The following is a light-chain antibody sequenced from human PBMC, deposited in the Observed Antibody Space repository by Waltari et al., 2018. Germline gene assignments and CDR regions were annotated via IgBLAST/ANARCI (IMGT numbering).Light chain of an antibody. CDR3: SSYTSSSTLVL. Sequence: QSALTQPASVSGSPGQSITISCTGTSSDVGAYNYVSWYQHHPDKPPKLLIYEVNNRPSGVSNRFSGSKSGNTASLTISGLQAEDEADYYCSSYTSSSTLVLFGGGTKLTVL. CDR1: SSDVGAYNY. CDR2: EVN. V-gene: IGLV2-14*01. J-gene: IGLJ2*01.